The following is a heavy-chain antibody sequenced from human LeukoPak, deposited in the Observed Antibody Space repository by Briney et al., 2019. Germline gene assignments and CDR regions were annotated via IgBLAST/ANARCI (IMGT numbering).Heavy chain of an antibody. CDR1: GGSISSYY. Sequence: PSETLSFTCTVSGGSISSYYWTWIRQPAGKGLEWIGRIHPSGTTNHNPSLKSRVIMSLDMSNNQFSLKVRSVTAADTAVYYCARETEVPGGRSWDFWGQGTLVTVSS. CDR2: IHPSGTT. D-gene: IGHD6-19*01. J-gene: IGHJ4*02. V-gene: IGHV4-4*07. CDR3: ARETEVPGGRSWDF.